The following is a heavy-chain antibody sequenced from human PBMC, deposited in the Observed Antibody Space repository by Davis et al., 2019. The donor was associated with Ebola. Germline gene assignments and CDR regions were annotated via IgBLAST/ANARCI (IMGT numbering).Heavy chain of an antibody. D-gene: IGHD2-15*01. V-gene: IGHV4-34*01. CDR3: ARGRRPYCTGGSCYPGWFDP. CDR1: GGSFSGYY. Sequence: MPSETLSLTCAAYGGSFSGYYWSWIRQPPGKGLEWIGEINHSGSTNYNPSLKSRVTISVDTSKNQFSLKLSSVTAADTAAYYCARGRRPYCTGGSCYPGWFDPWGQGTLVTVSS. CDR2: INHSGST. J-gene: IGHJ5*02.